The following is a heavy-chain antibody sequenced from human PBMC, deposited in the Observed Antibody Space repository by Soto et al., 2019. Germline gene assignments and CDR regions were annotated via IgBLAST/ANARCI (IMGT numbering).Heavy chain of an antibody. CDR1: GFTFTSYA. Sequence: GGSLRLSCAASGFTFTSYAMSWVRQAPGKGLEWVSAITGSGVRTHYADSVKGRFTISRDNSKNTLYLQMNSLRAEDTAVYYCARASSSWPYYYGMDVWGQGTTVTVSS. J-gene: IGHJ6*02. CDR3: ARASSSWPYYYGMDV. V-gene: IGHV3-23*01. CDR2: ITGSGVRT. D-gene: IGHD6-13*01.